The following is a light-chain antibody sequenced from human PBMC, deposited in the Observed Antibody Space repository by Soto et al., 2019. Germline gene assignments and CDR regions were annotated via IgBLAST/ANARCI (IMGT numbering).Light chain of an antibody. CDR1: QGVSSY. V-gene: IGKV3-11*01. Sequence: EIVLTQSPATLSLSPGERATLSCRASQGVSSYLAWYQQKPGQAPRLVIYDAFHRATGIPARFSGSGSGTDFTLTISRLEPEDFAAYYCQQYANSPITFGQGTRLEIK. J-gene: IGKJ5*01. CDR2: DAF. CDR3: QQYANSPIT.